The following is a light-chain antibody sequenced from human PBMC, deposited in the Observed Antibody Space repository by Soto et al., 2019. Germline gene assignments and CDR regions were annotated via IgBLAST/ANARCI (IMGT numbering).Light chain of an antibody. CDR3: QQSNSYWT. CDR1: QSISSW. CDR2: KAS. V-gene: IGKV1-5*03. Sequence: DIAMTQTRSTLSVSVGDRDTITCRASQSISSWLAWYQQKPGKTPKLLIYKASSLESGVPSRFSGSGSGTEFTLTISSLQPDDIPTYYCQQSNSYWTFGQGTKVDVK. J-gene: IGKJ1*01.